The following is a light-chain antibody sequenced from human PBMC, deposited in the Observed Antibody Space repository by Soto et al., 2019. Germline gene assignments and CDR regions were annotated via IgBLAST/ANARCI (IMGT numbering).Light chain of an antibody. CDR2: GNT. CDR3: QAYDRSLNGWV. J-gene: IGLJ3*02. Sequence: QSVLTQPPSVSGAPGQRVTISCTGSASNIGADYDAHWYQQLPGAAPQLLIYGNTNRPSGVPDRISGSKSAVSACLSITGLQAEDEADYYFQAYDRSLNGWVFGGGTKVTVL. V-gene: IGLV1-40*01. CDR1: ASNIGADYD.